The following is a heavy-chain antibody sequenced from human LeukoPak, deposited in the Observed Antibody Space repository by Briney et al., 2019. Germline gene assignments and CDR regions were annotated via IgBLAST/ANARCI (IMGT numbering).Heavy chain of an antibody. CDR2: IYYSGST. Sequence: SETLSLTCTVSGGSISSSSYYWGWIRQPPGKGLEWIGSIYYSGSTNYNPSLKSRVTISVDTSKNQFSLKLSSVTAADTAVYYCARWADYHGYFDYWGQGTLVTVSS. CDR1: GGSISSSSYY. V-gene: IGHV4-39*07. D-gene: IGHD4-11*01. CDR3: ARWADYHGYFDY. J-gene: IGHJ4*02.